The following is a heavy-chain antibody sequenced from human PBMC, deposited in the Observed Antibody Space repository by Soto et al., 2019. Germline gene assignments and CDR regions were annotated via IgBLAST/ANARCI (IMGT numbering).Heavy chain of an antibody. D-gene: IGHD6-13*01. CDR3: ARGLAAGTAGSWFDP. V-gene: IGHV1-18*01. Sequence: ASVKVSCKASGYTFTSYGISWVRQAPGQGLEWMGWISAYNDNTNYAQKIQGRVTMTTDTSTSTAYMELRSLRSDDTAVYYCARGLAAGTAGSWFDPWGQGTLVTVSS. CDR1: GYTFTSYG. J-gene: IGHJ5*02. CDR2: ISAYNDNT.